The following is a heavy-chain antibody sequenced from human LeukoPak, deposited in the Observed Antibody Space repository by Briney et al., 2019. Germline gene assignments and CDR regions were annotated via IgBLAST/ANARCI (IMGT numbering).Heavy chain of an antibody. Sequence: PGGSVRLSCGASGFIFSSYAVSWLRQSRGRGLEGVSAISGSGGSTYCADSVEGRFTTSRDNSKTTLYLQMNSLRAEDTAVYYCAKDKGLGYWGQGTLVTVSS. V-gene: IGHV3-23*01. CDR2: ISGSGGST. CDR1: GFIFSSYA. CDR3: AKDKGLGY. J-gene: IGHJ4*02.